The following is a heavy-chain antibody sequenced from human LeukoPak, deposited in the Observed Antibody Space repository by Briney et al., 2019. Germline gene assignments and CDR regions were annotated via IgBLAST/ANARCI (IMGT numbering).Heavy chain of an antibody. CDR2: ISYDGSNK. V-gene: IGHV3-30*04. Sequence: GGSLRLSCAASGFSFSSYAMHWVRQAPGKGLEWVAVISYDGSNKYYAEFVKGRFTISRDNSKNTLYLQVNSLTTEDTAVYYCAKDNYSKAYSGSYHDDWGQGTLVTVSS. CDR1: GFSFSSYA. D-gene: IGHD1-26*01. CDR3: AKDNYSKAYSGSYHDD. J-gene: IGHJ4*02.